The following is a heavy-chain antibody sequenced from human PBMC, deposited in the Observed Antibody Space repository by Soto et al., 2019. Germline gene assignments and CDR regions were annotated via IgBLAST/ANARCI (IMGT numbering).Heavy chain of an antibody. CDR1: GFTFSSYA. CDR2: ISGSGGST. CDR3: AKTRITMVRGVIVDYYGMDV. V-gene: IGHV3-23*01. Sequence: LRLSCAASGFTFSSYAMSWVRQAPGKGLEWVSAISGSGGSTYYADSVKGRFTISRDNSKNTLYLQMNSLRAEDTAVYYCAKTRITMVRGVIVDYYGMDVWGQGTTVTVSS. J-gene: IGHJ6*02. D-gene: IGHD3-10*01.